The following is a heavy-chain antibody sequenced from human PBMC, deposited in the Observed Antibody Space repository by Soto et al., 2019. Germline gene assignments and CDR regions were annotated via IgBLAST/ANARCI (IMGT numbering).Heavy chain of an antibody. CDR3: VRHLGGNHYSYGMDV. D-gene: IGHD3-16*01. CDR1: GGTFSSYA. CDR2: IIPIFGTA. V-gene: IGHV1-69*12. J-gene: IGHJ6*02. Sequence: QVQLVQSGAEVKKPGSSVKVSCKASGGTFSSYAISWVRQAPGQGLEWMGGIIPIFGTADYAQKFQGRVTITADDFTSTAYMELSSLRSEDKAVYYCVRHLGGNHYSYGMDVWGQGTTVTVSS.